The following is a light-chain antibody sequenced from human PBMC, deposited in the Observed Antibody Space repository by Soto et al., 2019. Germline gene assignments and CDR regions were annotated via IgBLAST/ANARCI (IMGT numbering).Light chain of an antibody. Sequence: QSVLTQPASVSGSPGQSITISCTGTSSDVGGYNYVSWYQQHPGKAPKLMIYEVSNRPSGVSNRFSGSKSGNTASLTISGLQAEDEADYYCSSYTSSSTSFGGGTKVTVL. CDR3: SSYTSSSTS. CDR1: SSDVGGYNY. J-gene: IGLJ2*01. CDR2: EVS. V-gene: IGLV2-14*01.